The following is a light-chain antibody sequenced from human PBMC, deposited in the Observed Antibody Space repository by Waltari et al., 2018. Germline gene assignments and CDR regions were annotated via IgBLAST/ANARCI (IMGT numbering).Light chain of an antibody. Sequence: QSALTQPASVSGSPGQSLTISCTGTSSDVGGYNYVYWYQQHPGKAPKLMIYDAPNRPSGVSNRFSGSKSGNPASLTISGLQAEDEADYYCCSFRSSSTWVFGGGTKLTVL. CDR1: SSDVGGYNY. CDR3: CSFRSSSTWV. J-gene: IGLJ3*02. CDR2: DAP. V-gene: IGLV2-14*01.